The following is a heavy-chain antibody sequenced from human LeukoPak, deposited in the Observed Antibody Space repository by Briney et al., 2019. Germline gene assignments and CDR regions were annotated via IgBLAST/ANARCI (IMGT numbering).Heavy chain of an antibody. J-gene: IGHJ4*02. CDR2: INHSGST. D-gene: IGHD6-19*01. Sequence: SETLSLTCAVYGGSFSGYYWSWIRQPPGKGLEWIGEINHSGSTNYNPSLKSRVTISVDTSKNQFSLKLSSVTAADTAVYYCARDSSGLDYWGQGTLVTVSS. CDR1: GGSFSGYY. V-gene: IGHV4-34*01. CDR3: ARDSSGLDY.